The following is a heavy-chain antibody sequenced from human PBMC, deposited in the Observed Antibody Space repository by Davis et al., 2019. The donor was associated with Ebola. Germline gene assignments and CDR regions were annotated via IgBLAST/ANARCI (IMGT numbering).Heavy chain of an antibody. CDR1: GGTFSSYA. CDR3: ARDRASKYFCYFDY. J-gene: IGHJ4*02. V-gene: IGHV1-69*05. D-gene: IGHD2/OR15-2a*01. CDR2: IIPIFGTA. Sequence: SVKVSCKASGGTFSSYAISWVRQAPGQGLEWMGGIIPIFGTANYAQKLQGRVTMTTDTSTSTAYMELRSLRSDDTAVYYCARDRASKYFCYFDYWGQGTLVTVSS.